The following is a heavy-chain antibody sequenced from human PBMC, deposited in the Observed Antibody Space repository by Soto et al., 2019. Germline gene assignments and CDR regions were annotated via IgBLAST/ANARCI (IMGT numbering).Heavy chain of an antibody. CDR1: GYAFTSYD. D-gene: IGHD2-15*01. Sequence: QVQLVQSGAEVKKPGASVKVSCKASGYAFTSYDINWVRQAAGQGLEWIGWMNPKSGKAVYAQKFHGRVTMAGNTSISTAYMALSSLRSDDTAVYFCARGLVVVSATYWDFDLWGRGTLVTVSS. CDR2: MNPKSGKA. V-gene: IGHV1-8*01. CDR3: ARGLVVVSATYWDFDL. J-gene: IGHJ2*01.